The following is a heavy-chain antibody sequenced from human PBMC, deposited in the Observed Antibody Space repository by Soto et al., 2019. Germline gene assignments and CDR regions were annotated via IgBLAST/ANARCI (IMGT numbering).Heavy chain of an antibody. CDR3: AYSSSTSYYTFPCYFEL. V-gene: IGHV1-69*01. Sequence: QVQLGQSGAEVKKPGSSVKVSCKASGGTFSSDAISWVRQAPGQGLEWMGVSIPIVGTSNYAQKFKGSVTITADESPSTAYPERISLRSEDNAVYYCAYSSSTSYYTFPCYFELCGRGTLVTFSS. D-gene: IGHD2-2*02. J-gene: IGHJ2*01. CDR2: SIPIVGTS. CDR1: GGTFSSDA.